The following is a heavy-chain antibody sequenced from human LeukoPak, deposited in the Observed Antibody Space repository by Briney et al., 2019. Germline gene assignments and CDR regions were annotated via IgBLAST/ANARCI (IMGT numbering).Heavy chain of an antibody. CDR3: ARIPGELHKGAFDI. CDR2: IIPMFGTA. J-gene: IGHJ3*02. CDR1: GDTFSNYA. D-gene: IGHD1-26*01. Sequence: SVKVSCKASGDTFSNYAVSWVRQAPGQGLEWMGGIIPMFGTANYAQKFQGRVTITTDESTSTAYMELSSLRSEDTAVYYCARIPGELHKGAFDIWGQGTMVIVSS. V-gene: IGHV1-69*05.